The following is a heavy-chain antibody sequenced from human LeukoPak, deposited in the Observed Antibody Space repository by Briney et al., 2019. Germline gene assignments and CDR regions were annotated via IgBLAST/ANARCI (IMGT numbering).Heavy chain of an antibody. CDR1: GFTFSDYY. V-gene: IGHV3-11*04. CDR3: ARHSSPGYYYMDV. Sequence: GGSLRLSCAASGFTFSDYYMSWIRQAPGKGLEWVSYISSSGSTIYYADSVKGRFTISRDNAKNSLYLQMNSLRAEDTAVYYCARHSSPGYYYMDVWGKGTTVTVSS. D-gene: IGHD6-13*01. J-gene: IGHJ6*03. CDR2: ISSSGSTI.